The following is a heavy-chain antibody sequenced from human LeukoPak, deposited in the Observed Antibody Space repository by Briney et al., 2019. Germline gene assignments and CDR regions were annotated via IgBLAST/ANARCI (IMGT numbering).Heavy chain of an antibody. CDR3: ARAYGDERDWFDP. CDR1: GYTFTGYY. J-gene: IGHJ5*02. Sequence: ASVKVSCKASGYTFTGYYMHWVRQAPGQGLEWMGWINPNSGGTNYAQKFQGRVTMTRDTSISTAYMELSRLRSDDTAVYYCARAYGDERDWFDPWGQGTLVTVSS. D-gene: IGHD4-17*01. CDR2: INPNSGGT. V-gene: IGHV1-2*02.